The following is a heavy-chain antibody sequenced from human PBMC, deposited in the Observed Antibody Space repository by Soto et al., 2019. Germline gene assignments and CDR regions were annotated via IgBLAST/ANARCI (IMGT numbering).Heavy chain of an antibody. CDR1: GFTVSTNY. D-gene: IGHD2-21*02. CDR3: ARDPLGGGDYPFDY. V-gene: IGHV3-66*01. Sequence: EAQLVESGGGLVQSGGSLRLSCAVSGFTVSTNYMNWVRQAPGKGLEWVSLIYSGGGASYADSVKGRFTVSRDNFKNTVYLQMNSLRGDDTAVHYCARDPLGGGDYPFDYWGQGTLVTVSS. CDR2: IYSGGGA. J-gene: IGHJ4*02.